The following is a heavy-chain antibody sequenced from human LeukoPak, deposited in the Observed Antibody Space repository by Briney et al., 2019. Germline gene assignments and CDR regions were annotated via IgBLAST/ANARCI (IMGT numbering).Heavy chain of an antibody. V-gene: IGHV4-34*01. CDR3: ARGPYSSSWYYGAYFDY. Sequence: TTSETLSLTCAVYGGSFSGYYWSWIRQPPGKGLEWIGEINHSGSTNYNPSLKSRVTISVDTSKNQFSLKLSSVTAADTAVYYCARGPYSSSWYYGAYFDYWGQGTLVTVSS. CDR1: GGSFSGYY. CDR2: INHSGST. J-gene: IGHJ4*02. D-gene: IGHD6-13*01.